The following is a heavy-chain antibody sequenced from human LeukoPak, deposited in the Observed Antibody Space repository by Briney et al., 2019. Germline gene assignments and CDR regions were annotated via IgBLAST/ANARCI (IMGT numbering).Heavy chain of an antibody. CDR3: ARGGGCRSSSCDFDY. CDR2: IYYSGST. D-gene: IGHD2-2*01. Sequence: SETLSLTCTVSGGSISSYYWSWIRQPPGKGLEWIGYIYYSGSTNYNPSLKSRVTISVDTSKNQFSLKLSSVAAADTAVYYCARGGGCRSSSCDFDYWGQGTLVTVSS. V-gene: IGHV4-59*01. J-gene: IGHJ4*02. CDR1: GGSISSYY.